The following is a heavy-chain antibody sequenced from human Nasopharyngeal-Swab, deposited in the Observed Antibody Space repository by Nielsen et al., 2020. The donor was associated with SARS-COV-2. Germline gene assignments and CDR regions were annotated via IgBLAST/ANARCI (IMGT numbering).Heavy chain of an antibody. CDR3: ARVSWDGYYYYYGLDV. CDR1: GGSISSGGYY. Sequence: GSLRLSCTVSGGSISSGGYYWSWIRQHPGKGLEWIGYIYYSGSTNYNPSVKNRVTISVDTSKNQFSLKLSSVTAADTAVYYCARVSWDGYYYYYGLDVWGQGTTVTVSS. D-gene: IGHD5-24*01. V-gene: IGHV4-61*08. J-gene: IGHJ6*02. CDR2: IYYSGST.